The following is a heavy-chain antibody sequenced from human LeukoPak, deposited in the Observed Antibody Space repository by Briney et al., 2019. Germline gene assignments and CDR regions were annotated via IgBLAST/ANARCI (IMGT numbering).Heavy chain of an antibody. V-gene: IGHV4-30-4*01. CDR3: ARDHGFLEWLLLPPTE. D-gene: IGHD3-3*01. J-gene: IGHJ4*02. CDR1: GGSISSGDYY. CDR2: IYYSGST. Sequence: SQTLSLTCTVSGGSISSGDYYWSWIRQPPGKGLEWIGYIYYSGSTYYNPSLKSRVTISVDTSKNQFSLKLSSVTAADTAVYYCARDHGFLEWLLLPPTEWGQGTLVTASS.